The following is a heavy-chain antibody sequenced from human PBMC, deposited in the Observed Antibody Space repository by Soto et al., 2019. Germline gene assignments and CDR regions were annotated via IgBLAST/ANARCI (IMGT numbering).Heavy chain of an antibody. V-gene: IGHV4-59*02. J-gene: IGHJ6*02. Sequence: SETLSLTCVVSGGSVTSYHWSWIRQFPGKGLEWIAYTAYTGNTNYNPSLKSRVTISIDTTKNQFSLKLSSVTAADTAVYYCARGKVGAIGMDVWGQGTTVTSP. CDR1: GGSVTSYH. CDR3: ARGKVGAIGMDV. CDR2: TAYTGNT. D-gene: IGHD1-26*01.